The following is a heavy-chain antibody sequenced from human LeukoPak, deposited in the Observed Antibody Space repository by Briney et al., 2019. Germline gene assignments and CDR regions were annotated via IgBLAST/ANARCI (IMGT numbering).Heavy chain of an antibody. J-gene: IGHJ4*02. CDR3: AREGGSSSWYGLDY. CDR1: GFSVSNYY. CDR2: IYSGGST. D-gene: IGHD6-13*01. V-gene: IGHV3-66*01. Sequence: GGSLRLSCAASGFSVSNYYMHWVRQAPGKGLEWVSVIYSGGSTYYADSVKGRFTISRDNSKNTLYLQMNSLRAEDTAVYYCAREGGSSSWYGLDYWGQGTLVTVSS.